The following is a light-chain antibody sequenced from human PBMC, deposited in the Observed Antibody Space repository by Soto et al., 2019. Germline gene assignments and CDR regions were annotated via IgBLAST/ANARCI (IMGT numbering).Light chain of an antibody. CDR3: QQYGSSQLT. J-gene: IGKJ4*01. V-gene: IGKV1-5*01. CDR2: DAS. CDR1: QSISSW. Sequence: DIQMTQSPSALSASVGDRVTITCRASQSISSWLAWYQQKPGKAPKLLIYDASSLKSGVPSRFSGSGSGTEFTLTISRLEAEDFAVYFCQQYGSSQLTFGGGTKVEIK.